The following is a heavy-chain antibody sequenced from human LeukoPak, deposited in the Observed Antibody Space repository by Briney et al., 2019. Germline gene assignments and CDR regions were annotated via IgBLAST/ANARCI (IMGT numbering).Heavy chain of an antibody. CDR3: ATRRFGTQDIAVVPAASNWFDP. D-gene: IGHD2-2*01. CDR2: INPSGGST. V-gene: IGHV1-46*01. Sequence: ASVKVSCKASGYTFTSYYMHWVRQAPGQGLEWMGIINPSGGSTSYAQKFQGRVTMTRDTSTSTVYMELSSLRSEDTAVYYCATRRFGTQDIAVVPAASNWFDPWGQGTLVTVSS. J-gene: IGHJ5*02. CDR1: GYTFTSYY.